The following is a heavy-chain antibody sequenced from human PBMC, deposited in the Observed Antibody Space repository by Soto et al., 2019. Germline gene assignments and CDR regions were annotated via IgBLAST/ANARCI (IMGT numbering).Heavy chain of an antibody. CDR3: AKGQEYCTNGVCYYYYGMDV. D-gene: IGHD2-8*01. J-gene: IGHJ6*02. V-gene: IGHV3-30*18. Sequence: GGSLRLSCAASGFTFSSYGMHWVRQAPGKGLEWVAVISYDGSNKYYADSVKGRFTISRDNSKNTLYLQMNSLRAEDTAVYYCAKGQEYCTNGVCYYYYGMDVWGQGTTVTVS. CDR1: GFTFSSYG. CDR2: ISYDGSNK.